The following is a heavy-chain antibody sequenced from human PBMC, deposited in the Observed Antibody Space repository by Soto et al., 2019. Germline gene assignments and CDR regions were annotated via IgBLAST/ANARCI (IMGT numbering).Heavy chain of an antibody. CDR2: IIPIFGTA. D-gene: IGHD3-3*01. V-gene: IGHV1-69*01. CDR1: GGTFSSYA. J-gene: IGHJ6*02. CDR3: ARGLGEWSPDFSHLTYYGMDV. Sequence: QVQLVQSGAEVKKPGSSVKVSCKASGGTFSSYAISWVRQAPGQGLEWMGGIIPIFGTANYAQKFQGRVTITADESTSTAYMELSSLRSEDTAVYYCARGLGEWSPDFSHLTYYGMDVWGQGTTVTVSS.